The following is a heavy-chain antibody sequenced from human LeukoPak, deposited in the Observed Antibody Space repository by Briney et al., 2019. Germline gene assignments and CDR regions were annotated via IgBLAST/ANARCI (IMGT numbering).Heavy chain of an antibody. V-gene: IGHV4-59*01. D-gene: IGHD1-7*01. CDR3: ARRYNWNYPPPTAFDP. CDR1: GGSINGYY. J-gene: IGHJ5*02. CDR2: IYYTGST. Sequence: SETLSLTCTVSGGSINGYYWSWIRQSPGKGLESLGYIYYTGSTNYNPSLKSRVTMSVDTSRNQFFLRLSPVTAADTAVYYCARRYNWNYPPPTAFDPWGQGTLVTVSS.